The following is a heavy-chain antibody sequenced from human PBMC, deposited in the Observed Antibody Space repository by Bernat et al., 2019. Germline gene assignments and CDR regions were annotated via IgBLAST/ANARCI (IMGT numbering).Heavy chain of an antibody. J-gene: IGHJ6*02. D-gene: IGHD2-21*02. CDR3: ARDFSDADYYYYGMDV. CDR2: ISSSSSYI. CDR1: GFTFSSYS. V-gene: IGHV3-21*01. Sequence: EVQLVESGGGLVKPGGSLRLSCAASGFTFSSYSMNWVRQAPGKGLEWVSSISSSSSYIYYADSVKGRFTISRDNAKNSLYLQMNSLRAEDTTVYYCARDFSDADYYYYGMDVWGQGTTVTVSS.